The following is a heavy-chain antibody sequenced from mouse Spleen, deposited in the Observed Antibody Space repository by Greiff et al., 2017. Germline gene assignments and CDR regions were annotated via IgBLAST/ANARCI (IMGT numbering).Heavy chain of an antibody. V-gene: IGHV2-2*01. J-gene: IGHJ2*01. CDR2: ICRGGGT. Sequence: VKLVESGPGLVQPSQSLSISCTVSGFSLTSYGVHWVRQSPGKGLEWLGVICRGGGTDYNAAFISRLSISKDKSKSQVFFKMNSLQADDTAIYYCARDFYDYFDYWGQGTTLTVSS. CDR1: GFSLTSYG. CDR3: ARDFYDYFDY. D-gene: IGHD2-3*01.